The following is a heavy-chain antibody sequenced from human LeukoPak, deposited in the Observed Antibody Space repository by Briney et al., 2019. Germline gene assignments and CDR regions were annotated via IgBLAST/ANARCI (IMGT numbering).Heavy chain of an antibody. Sequence: GGSLRLSCAASGFTFSSYWMNWARQAPGKGLEWVASINHNGNVNYYVDSVKGRFTISRDNAKNSLYLQMSNLRAEDTAVYFWARGGGLELWGQGATGTGS. D-gene: IGHD3-16*01. CDR2: INHNGNVN. CDR1: GFTFSSYW. V-gene: IGHV3-7*03. J-gene: IGHJ6*02. CDR3: ARGGGLEL.